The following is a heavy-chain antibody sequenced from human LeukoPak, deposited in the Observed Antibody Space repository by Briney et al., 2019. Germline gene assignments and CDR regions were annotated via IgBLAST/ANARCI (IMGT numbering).Heavy chain of an antibody. Sequence: SVKVSCKASGGTFSSYAISWVQQAPGQGLEWMGGIIPIFGTANYAQKFQGRVTITADESTSAAYMELSSLRSEDTAVYYCARDTGYYYGSGSYSDPTDAFDIWGQGTMVTVSS. CDR3: ARDTGYYYGSGSYSDPTDAFDI. CDR2: IIPIFGTA. J-gene: IGHJ3*02. D-gene: IGHD3-10*01. V-gene: IGHV1-69*13. CDR1: GGTFSSYA.